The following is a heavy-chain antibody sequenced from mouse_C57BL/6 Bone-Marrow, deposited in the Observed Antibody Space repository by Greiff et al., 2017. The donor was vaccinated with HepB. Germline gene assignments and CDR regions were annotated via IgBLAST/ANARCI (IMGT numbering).Heavy chain of an antibody. V-gene: IGHV1-82*01. CDR3: ARSRAYDSSL. D-gene: IGHD1-1*01. J-gene: IGHJ3*01. Sequence: VQLQESGPELVKPGASVKISCKASGYAFSSSWMNWVKQRPGKGLEWIGRIYPGDGDTNYNGKFKGKATLTADKSSSTAYMQLSSLTSEDSAVYFCARSRAYDSSLWGQGTLVTVSA. CDR2: IYPGDGDT. CDR1: GYAFSSSW.